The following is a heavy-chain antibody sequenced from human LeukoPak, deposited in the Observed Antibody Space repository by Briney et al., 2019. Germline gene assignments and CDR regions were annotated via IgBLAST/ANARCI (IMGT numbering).Heavy chain of an antibody. D-gene: IGHD3-3*01. CDR2: IRYDGSNK. Sequence: PGGSLRLSCAASGFTFSGSGMHWVRQAPGKGLEWVTFIRYDGSNKYYTDSVKGRFTISRDNSKNTLYLQMDSLRADDTAVYYCARDYDFWSGYYSPTRGYFGYWGQGTLVTVSS. CDR3: ARDYDFWSGYYSPTRGYFGY. J-gene: IGHJ4*02. CDR1: GFTFSGSG. V-gene: IGHV3-30*02.